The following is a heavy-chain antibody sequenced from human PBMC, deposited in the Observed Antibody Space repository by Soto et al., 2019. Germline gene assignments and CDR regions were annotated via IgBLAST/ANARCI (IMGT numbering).Heavy chain of an antibody. CDR3: ARGTQCISTSCLYYYYGMDV. D-gene: IGHD2-2*01. CDR2: IIPIFGTA. CDR1: GGTFSSYA. J-gene: IGHJ6*02. Sequence: QVQLVQSGAEVKKPGSSVKVSCKASGGTFSSYAISWVRQAPGQGLEWMGGIIPIFGTANYAQKFQGRVTITADESTSTAYMELSSLRSEDTAVYYCARGTQCISTSCLYYYYGMDVWGQGTTVTVS. V-gene: IGHV1-69*12.